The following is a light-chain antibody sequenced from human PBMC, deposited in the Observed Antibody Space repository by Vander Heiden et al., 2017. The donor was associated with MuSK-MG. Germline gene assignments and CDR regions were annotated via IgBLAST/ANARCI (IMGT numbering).Light chain of an antibody. V-gene: IGKV1-39*01. CDR2: TAS. Sequence: DIQMTQSPSSLSASVGDRVTISCRASESISNHLNWYQQKPGKAPKVLIYTASRRQSGVPSRFSGSGSETDFTLTISRLQPDDFATYYCQQSVNVLWTFGQGTKVEFK. CDR1: ESISNH. CDR3: QQSVNVLWT. J-gene: IGKJ1*01.